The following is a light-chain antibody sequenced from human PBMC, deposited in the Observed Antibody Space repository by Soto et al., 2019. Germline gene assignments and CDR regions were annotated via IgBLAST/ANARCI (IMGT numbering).Light chain of an antibody. J-gene: IGKJ5*01. Sequence: EIVMTQSPATLSVSPGERVTLSCRASQSIYNKVAWYQQKPGQAPRLLIYGASTRATGISARFSGSGSGTEFTLTISSLQSEDFATYYCQHYNGYPQIFGQGTRLEIK. CDR1: QSIYNK. V-gene: IGKV3-15*01. CDR2: GAS. CDR3: QHYNGYPQI.